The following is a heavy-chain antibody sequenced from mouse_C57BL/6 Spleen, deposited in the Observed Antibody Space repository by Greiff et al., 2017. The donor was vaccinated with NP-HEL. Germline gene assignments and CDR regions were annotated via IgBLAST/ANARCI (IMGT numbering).Heavy chain of an antibody. J-gene: IGHJ3*01. CDR2: ISSGSSTI. CDR1: GFTFSDYG. V-gene: IGHV5-17*01. D-gene: IGHD1-1*01. CDR3: ARGLITTVVEGAY. Sequence: EVKLVESGGGLVKPGGSLKLSCAASGFTFSDYGMHWVRQAPEKGLEWVAYISSGSSTIYYADTVKGRFTISRDNAKNTLFLQMTSLRSEDTAMYYCARGLITTVVEGAYWGQGTLVTVSA.